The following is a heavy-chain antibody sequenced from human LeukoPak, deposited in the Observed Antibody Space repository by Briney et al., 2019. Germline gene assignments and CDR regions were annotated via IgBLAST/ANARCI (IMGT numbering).Heavy chain of an antibody. D-gene: IGHD2-15*01. CDR1: GFTFSSYG. Sequence: GRSLRLSCAASGFTFSSYGMHWVRQAPGKGLEWVAVIWYDGSNKYYAGSVKGRFTISRDNSKNTLYLQMNSLRAEDTAVYYCARDNLRIPFDYWGQGTLVTVSS. CDR2: IWYDGSNK. J-gene: IGHJ4*02. CDR3: ARDNLRIPFDY. V-gene: IGHV3-33*08.